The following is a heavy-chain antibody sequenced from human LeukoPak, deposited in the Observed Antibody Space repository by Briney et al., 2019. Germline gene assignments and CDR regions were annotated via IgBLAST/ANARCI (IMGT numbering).Heavy chain of an antibody. CDR3: ARVEYDRTLDY. CDR2: IYYSGST. V-gene: IGHV4-31*03. J-gene: IGHJ4*01. D-gene: IGHD3-16*01. Sequence: PSQTLSLTCTVSGCSIGSGGYYWSWIRQHPGKGLEWIGYIYYSGSTYYNPSLKSRVAISVDTSKNQFSQKQSSVTHADTAVYYCARVEYDRTLDYRGQGTLVTVSS. CDR1: GCSIGSGGYY.